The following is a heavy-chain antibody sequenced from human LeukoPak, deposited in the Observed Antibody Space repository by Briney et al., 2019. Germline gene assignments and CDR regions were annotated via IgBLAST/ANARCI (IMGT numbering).Heavy chain of an antibody. J-gene: IGHJ4*02. CDR2: ISAYNGNT. Sequence: ASVKVSCKASGYTFTSYGISWVRQAPGQGLEWMGWISAYNGNTNYAQKLQGRVTMTTDTSTSTAYMELRSLRSGDTAVYYCARDLKRGYSSGRYSWGTGSSNDYWGQGTLVTVSS. D-gene: IGHD6-19*01. V-gene: IGHV1-18*01. CDR1: GYTFTSYG. CDR3: ARDLKRGYSSGRYSWGTGSSNDY.